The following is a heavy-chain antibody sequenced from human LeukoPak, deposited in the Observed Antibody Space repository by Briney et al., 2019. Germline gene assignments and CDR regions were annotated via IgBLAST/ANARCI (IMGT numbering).Heavy chain of an antibody. V-gene: IGHV3-23*01. J-gene: IGHJ6*02. CDR2: ISGSGGST. Sequence: HPGGSLRLSCAASGVTFSRYTMSWGRQAPGRGVEWVSAISGSGGSTYYADSVNGRFTISRDNSKNTLYLQMNSLRAEDTAVYYCAKDQRFWGQGPTVTVSS. CDR1: GVTFSRYT. CDR3: AKDQRF.